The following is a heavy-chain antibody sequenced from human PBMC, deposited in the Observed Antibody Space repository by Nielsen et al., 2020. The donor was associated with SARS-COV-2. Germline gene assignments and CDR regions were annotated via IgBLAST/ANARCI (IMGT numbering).Heavy chain of an antibody. CDR1: GGSISSGGYY. D-gene: IGHD3-3*01. J-gene: IGHJ4*02. CDR3: ARESRYYDFSLH. Sequence: LRLSCTVSGGSISSGGYYWSWIRQHPGKGLEWIGYIYYSGSTYYNPSLKSRVTISVDTSKNQFSLKLSSVTAADTAVYYCARESRYYDFSLHWGQGTLGTVSS. V-gene: IGHV4-31*03. CDR2: IYYSGST.